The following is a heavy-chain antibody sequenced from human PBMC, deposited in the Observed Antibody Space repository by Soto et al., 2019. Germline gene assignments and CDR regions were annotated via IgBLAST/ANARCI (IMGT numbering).Heavy chain of an antibody. CDR3: AKQFYEFWSGYQN. Sequence: GGSLRLSCAASGFTFSNYAMSWVRQAPGKGLQWVSTVSGSGDNTYYADSVKGRFTISRDSSRNTLYLQMNSLRAEDTAIYYCAKQFYEFWSGYQNWGQGTLVTVSS. V-gene: IGHV3-23*01. CDR1: GFTFSNYA. D-gene: IGHD3-3*01. J-gene: IGHJ4*02. CDR2: VSGSGDNT.